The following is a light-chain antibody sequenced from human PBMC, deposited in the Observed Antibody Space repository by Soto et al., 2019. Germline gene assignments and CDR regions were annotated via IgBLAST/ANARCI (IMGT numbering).Light chain of an antibody. CDR2: GAS. CDR1: QSVNSNY. V-gene: IGKV3-20*01. CDR3: QQYGSSPRT. J-gene: IGKJ1*01. Sequence: EVVLTQSPGTLSLSPGERATLSCRTSQSVNSNYLAWYQQKPGQAPRLLIYGASSRATGIPDRFSGSGSGTDFTLTISRLEPEDFAVYYCQQYGSSPRTFGQGTKVEIK.